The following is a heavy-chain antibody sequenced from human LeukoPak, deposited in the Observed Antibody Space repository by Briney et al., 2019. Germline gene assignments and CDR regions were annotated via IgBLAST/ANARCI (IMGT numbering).Heavy chain of an antibody. CDR2: ISTSGST. Sequence: PSETLSLTCTVSGYSISSGTYYWTWIRQPAGTGLEWIGRISTSGSTNYNPSPKSRVTISLDTSKNQFSLKLSSVTAADTAVFYCARFTGYCSGTSCYPNAFDIWGQGTMVTVSS. D-gene: IGHD2-2*01. V-gene: IGHV4-61*02. J-gene: IGHJ3*02. CDR3: ARFTGYCSGTSCYPNAFDI. CDR1: GYSISSGTYY.